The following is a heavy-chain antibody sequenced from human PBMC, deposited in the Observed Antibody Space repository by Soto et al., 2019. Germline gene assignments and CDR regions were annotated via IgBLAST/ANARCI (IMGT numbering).Heavy chain of an antibody. CDR2: IKSKTDGGTT. CDR3: TTVLPGDDFWSGKNAFDI. CDR1: GFTFSNAW. D-gene: IGHD3-3*01. V-gene: IGHV3-15*07. J-gene: IGHJ3*02. Sequence: GGSLRLSCAASGFTFSNAWMNWVRQAPGKGLEWVGRIKSKTDGGTTDYAAPVKGRFTISRDDSKNTLYLQMNSLKTEDTAVYYCTTVLPGDDFWSGKNAFDIWGQGTMVTVSS.